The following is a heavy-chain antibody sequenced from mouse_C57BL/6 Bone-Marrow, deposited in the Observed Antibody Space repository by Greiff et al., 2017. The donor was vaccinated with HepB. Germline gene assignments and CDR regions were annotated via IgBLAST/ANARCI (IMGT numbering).Heavy chain of an antibody. J-gene: IGHJ3*01. Sequence: EVQLQESGPGMVKPSQSLSLTCTVTGYSITSGYDWHWIRHFPGNKLEWMGYISYSGSTNYNPSLKSRISITHDTSKNHFFLKLNSVTTEDTATYYCARGDDYLFAYWGQGTLVTVSA. CDR1: GYSITSGYD. V-gene: IGHV3-1*01. CDR3: ARGDDYLFAY. D-gene: IGHD2-4*01. CDR2: ISYSGST.